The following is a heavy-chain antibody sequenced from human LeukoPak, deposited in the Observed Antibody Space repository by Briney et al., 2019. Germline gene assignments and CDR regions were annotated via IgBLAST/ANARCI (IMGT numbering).Heavy chain of an antibody. CDR2: KSYDGRNT. Sequence: GGSLRLSCAASGFTFSRYNLHWVRQAPGKGLEWVAVKSYDGRNTFYADSVKGRFTISRDNSKNTVYLQMNSLRAEDTAVYYCAREQSSGWPGYWGQGTLVTVSS. J-gene: IGHJ4*02. V-gene: IGHV3-30*03. D-gene: IGHD6-19*01. CDR1: GFTFSRYN. CDR3: AREQSSGWPGY.